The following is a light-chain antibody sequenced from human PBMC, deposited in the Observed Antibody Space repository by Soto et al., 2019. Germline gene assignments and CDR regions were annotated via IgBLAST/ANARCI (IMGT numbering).Light chain of an antibody. J-gene: IGKJ3*01. CDR3: QQYYSYPFT. CDR2: AAS. CDR1: QGISSY. V-gene: IGKV1-8*01. Sequence: AIRMTQSPSSLSASTGDRLTITCRASQGISSYLAWYQQKPGKAPKLLIYAASTLKSGVPSRFSGSGSGTDFTLTISCLQSEDFATYYCQQYYSYPFTFGPGTKVDIK.